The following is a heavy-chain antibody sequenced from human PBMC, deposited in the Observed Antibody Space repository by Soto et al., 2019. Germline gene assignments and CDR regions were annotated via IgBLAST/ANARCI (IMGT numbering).Heavy chain of an antibody. CDR3: ARERPDGARLDP. J-gene: IGHJ5*02. CDR1: GYSISSSNW. CDR2: IYHSGST. Sequence: SETLSLTCAVSGYSISSSNWWGWIRQPPGKGLEWIGYIYHSGSTYYNPSLKSRVTISVDTSKNQFSLKLSSVTAADTAVYYCARERPDGARLDPWGQGTLVTVSS. V-gene: IGHV4-28*03. D-gene: IGHD6-6*01.